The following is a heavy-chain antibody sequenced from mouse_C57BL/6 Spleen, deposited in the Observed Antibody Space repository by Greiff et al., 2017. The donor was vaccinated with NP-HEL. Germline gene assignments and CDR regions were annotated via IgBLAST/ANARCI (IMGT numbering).Heavy chain of an antibody. J-gene: IGHJ2*01. Sequence: EVMLVESGGDLVKPGGSLKLSCAASGFTFSSYGMSWVRQTPDKRLEWVATISSGGSYTYYPDSVQGRFTISRDNAKNTLYLHMRSLKSEDTAMYYCATTEKALYYFDSWGPDTTLTLSS. D-gene: IGHD4-1*02. CDR1: GFTFSSYG. V-gene: IGHV5-6*01. CDR2: ISSGGSYT. CDR3: ATTEKALYYFDS.